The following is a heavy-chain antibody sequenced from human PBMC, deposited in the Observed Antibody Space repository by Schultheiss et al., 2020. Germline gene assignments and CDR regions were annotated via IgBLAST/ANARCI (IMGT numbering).Heavy chain of an antibody. CDR2: IYYSGST. CDR1: GGSISSYY. D-gene: IGHD5-18*01. Sequence: SETLSLTCTVSGGSISSYYWSWIRQPPGKGLEWIGSIYYSGSTYYNPSLKSRVTISVDTSKNQFSLKLSSVTAADTAVYYCARWRGYSYGYFDYWGQGTLVTVSS. V-gene: IGHV4-59*05. J-gene: IGHJ4*02. CDR3: ARWRGYSYGYFDY.